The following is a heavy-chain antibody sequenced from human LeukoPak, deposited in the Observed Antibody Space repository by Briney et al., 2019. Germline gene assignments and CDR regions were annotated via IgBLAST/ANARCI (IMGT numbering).Heavy chain of an antibody. V-gene: IGHV5-51*01. Sequence: PGESLKISCKGSGYSFTSYWIGWVRQMPGKGLEWMGIIYPGDSDTRYSPSFQGQVTISADKSISTAYLQWSSLKASDTAMYYCARPSYYGSGSYYSGPRDDAFDIWGQGTMVTVSS. CDR3: ARPSYYGSGSYYSGPRDDAFDI. D-gene: IGHD3-10*01. CDR2: IYPGDSDT. CDR1: GYSFTSYW. J-gene: IGHJ3*02.